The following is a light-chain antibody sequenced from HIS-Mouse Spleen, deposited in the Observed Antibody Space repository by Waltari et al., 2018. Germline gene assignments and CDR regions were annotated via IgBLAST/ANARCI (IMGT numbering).Light chain of an antibody. CDR3: SSYTSSSPYVV. Sequence: QSALTQPASVSGSPGQSITISCPGNSSAVGGYNYVSWYQQHPGKAPNLLIYEVSNRPSGVSNRFSGSKSGNTASLTISGLQAEDEADYYCSSYTSSSPYVVFGGGTKLTVL. V-gene: IGLV2-14*01. CDR2: EVS. CDR1: SSAVGGYNY. J-gene: IGLJ2*01.